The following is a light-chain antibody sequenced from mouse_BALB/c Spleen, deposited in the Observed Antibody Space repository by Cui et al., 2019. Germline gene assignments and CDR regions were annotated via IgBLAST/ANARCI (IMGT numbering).Light chain of an antibody. CDR1: SSVSSSY. V-gene: IGKV4-79*01. J-gene: IGKJ5*01. CDR3: QQWSSNPRLT. Sequence: QIVLTQSPAIMSASPGERVTMTCSASSSVSSSYLYWYQQKSGSSPKLWIYSISNLASGVPARVSGSGSGTSYSLTINSMEAEDAATYYCQQWSSNPRLTFGAGTKLELK. CDR2: SIS.